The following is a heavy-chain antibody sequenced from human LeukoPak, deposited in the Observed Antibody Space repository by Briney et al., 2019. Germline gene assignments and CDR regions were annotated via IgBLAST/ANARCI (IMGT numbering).Heavy chain of an antibody. J-gene: IGHJ4*02. V-gene: IGHV3-30-3*01. CDR1: GFTFSSYA. Sequence: GGSLRLSCAASGFTFSSYAMHWVRQAPGKGLEWVAVISYDGNNKYYADSVKGRFTISRDNSKNTLYLQMNSLRAEDTAVYYCARGGNAATYWGQGTLVTVSS. CDR2: ISYDGNNK. D-gene: IGHD3-10*01. CDR3: ARGGNAATY.